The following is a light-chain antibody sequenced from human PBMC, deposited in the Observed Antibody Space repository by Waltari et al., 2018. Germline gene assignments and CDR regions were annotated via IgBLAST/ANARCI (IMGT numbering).Light chain of an antibody. Sequence: EIVMTQSPATLSVSPGESATLSCWASQTIGNDLAWYQQNHGQAPRPLVYGASTRATGVPARFSGSGSGTEFTLTISGLQSEDFAVYYCQQYNEWPHYTFGQGTKVEIK. CDR2: GAS. CDR3: QQYNEWPHYT. CDR1: QTIGND. V-gene: IGKV3-15*01. J-gene: IGKJ2*01.